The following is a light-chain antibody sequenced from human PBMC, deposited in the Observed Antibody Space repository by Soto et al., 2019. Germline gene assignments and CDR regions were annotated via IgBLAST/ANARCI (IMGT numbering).Light chain of an antibody. V-gene: IGKV3-15*01. CDR2: GAS. CDR1: QSVSRF. CDR3: QQYDRWRT. J-gene: IGKJ1*01. Sequence: EIVMTQSPATLSVSPGERVTLSCTASQSVSRFLAWYQQKPGQAPRLLIYGASTRATGIPARFSGSGSGTEFTLTISSLQSEDFAVYYCQQYDRWRTFGRGTKVGLK.